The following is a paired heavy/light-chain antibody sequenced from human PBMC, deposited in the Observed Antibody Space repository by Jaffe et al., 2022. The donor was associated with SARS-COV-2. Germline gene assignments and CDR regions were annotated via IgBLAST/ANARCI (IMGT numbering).Light chain of an antibody. V-gene: IGKV3-20*01. CDR2: GAS. Sequence: EIVLTQSPGTLSLSPGERATLSCWASQSISGNYLGWYQQKFGQAPRLLIYGASSRATGIPDRFSGSGSGTDFTLTISRLEPEDFAMYYCQQYGRSPHMYTFGQGTKLEMK. CDR1: QSISGNY. J-gene: IGKJ2*01. CDR3: QQYGRSPHMYT.
Heavy chain of an antibody. Sequence: EVQLLESGGGLVQPGGSLRLSCAASGFPFSRFTMNWLRQAPGKRPEWVSSIIGNDGSTSYADSVKGRFTISRDISKNTLYLQMTSLRAEDTALYYCAKDAIYNNGVWDYLEHWGQGVQVTVSS. V-gene: IGHV3-23*01. CDR1: GFPFSRFT. CDR3: AKDAIYNNGVWDYLEH. D-gene: IGHD2-8*01. J-gene: IGHJ4*02. CDR2: IIGNDGST.